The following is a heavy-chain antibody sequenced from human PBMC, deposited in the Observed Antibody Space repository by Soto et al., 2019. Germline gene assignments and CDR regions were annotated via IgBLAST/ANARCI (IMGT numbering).Heavy chain of an antibody. CDR2: IYYSGST. J-gene: IGHJ4*02. D-gene: IGHD3-10*01. Sequence: SETLSLTCTVSGGSISSSSYYWGWIRQPPGKGLEWIGSIYYSGSTYYNPSLKSRVTISVDTSKNQFSLKLSSVTAADTAVYYCARVQGYGGSGSFDYWGQGTLVTVSS. CDR3: ARVQGYGGSGSFDY. CDR1: GGSISSSSYY. V-gene: IGHV4-39*01.